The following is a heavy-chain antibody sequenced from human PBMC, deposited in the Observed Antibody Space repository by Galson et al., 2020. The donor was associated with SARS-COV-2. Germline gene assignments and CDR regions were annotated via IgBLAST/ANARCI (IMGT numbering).Heavy chain of an antibody. CDR3: PRARYSSGWHDAFDI. CDR1: GFTFSSYE. Sequence: TGGSLRLSCAASGFTFSSYEMNWVRQAPGKGLEWVSYISSSGSTIYYADSVKGRFTISRDNAKNSLYLQMNSLRAEDTAVYYCPRARYSSGWHDAFDIWGQGTMVTVSS. D-gene: IGHD6-19*01. CDR2: ISSSGSTI. J-gene: IGHJ3*02. V-gene: IGHV3-48*03.